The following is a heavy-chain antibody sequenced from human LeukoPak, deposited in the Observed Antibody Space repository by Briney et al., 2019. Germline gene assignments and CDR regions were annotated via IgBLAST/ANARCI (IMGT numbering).Heavy chain of an antibody. CDR2: IIPILGIA. Sequence: GASVKVSCKASGGTFSSYAISWVRQAPGQGLEWMGRIIPILGIANYAQKFQGRVTITADKSTSTAYMELSSLRSEDTAVYYCATDHVTAMVTFPYYYGMDVWGQGTTVTVSS. V-gene: IGHV1-69*04. CDR3: ATDHVTAMVTFPYYYGMDV. CDR1: GGTFSSYA. J-gene: IGHJ6*02. D-gene: IGHD5-18*01.